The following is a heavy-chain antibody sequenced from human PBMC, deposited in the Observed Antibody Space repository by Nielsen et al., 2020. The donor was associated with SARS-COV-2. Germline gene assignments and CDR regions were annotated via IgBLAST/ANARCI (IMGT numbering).Heavy chain of an antibody. CDR3: ARGTYSSTWYETGRRYYFDY. V-gene: IGHV6-1*01. D-gene: IGHD6-13*01. CDR1: GDSVSSNSAA. J-gene: IGHJ4*02. CDR2: TYYRSKWFN. Sequence: SQTLSLTCAISGDSVSSNSAAWNWIRQSPSRGLEWLGRTYYRSKWFNDYAVSVKSRIVINPDTSNNQSSLLLNSVTPEDTAVYYCARGTYSSTWYETGRRYYFDYWGQGTLVTVSS.